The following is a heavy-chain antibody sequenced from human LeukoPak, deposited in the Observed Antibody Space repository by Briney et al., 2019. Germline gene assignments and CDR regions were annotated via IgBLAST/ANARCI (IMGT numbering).Heavy chain of an antibody. CDR3: AGGGRFLEWYYYYGMDV. V-gene: IGHV4-61*02. D-gene: IGHD3-3*01. Sequence: SQTLSLSCTVSGGSISSGSYYWSWIRQPAGKGLEWIGRIYTSGSTNYNPSLKSRVTISVDTSKNQFSLKLSSVTAADTAVYYCAGGGRFLEWYYYYGMDVWGQGTTVTVSS. J-gene: IGHJ6*02. CDR1: GGSISSGSYY. CDR2: IYTSGST.